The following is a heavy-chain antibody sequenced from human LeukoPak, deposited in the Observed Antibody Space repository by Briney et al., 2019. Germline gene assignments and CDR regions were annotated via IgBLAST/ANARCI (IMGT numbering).Heavy chain of an antibody. CDR3: ARGSLTTVDH. J-gene: IGHJ4*02. CDR2: IDTDGSIT. CDR1: GYTFSSYW. V-gene: IGHV3-74*01. D-gene: IGHD1/OR15-1a*01. Sequence: GGSLRLSCAASGYTFSSYWMHWVRQAPGKGLVWVSRIDTDGSITSYADSVKGRFTISRDNAKNSLYLQMNNLRAEDTAVYYCARGSLTTVDHWGQGTLVTVSS.